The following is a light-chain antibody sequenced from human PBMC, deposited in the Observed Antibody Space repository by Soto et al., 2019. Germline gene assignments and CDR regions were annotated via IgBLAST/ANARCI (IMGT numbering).Light chain of an antibody. J-gene: IGLJ3*02. CDR3: QAYDYSLTAFV. V-gene: IGLV1-40*01. CDR1: SSDIGAGYP. Sequence: QSVLTQPPSVSGAPGQRVTISCTGSSSDIGAGYPVHWYQQLPGTAPKLLVAGNRPSGVPDRFSVSKSGASASLAITGLQAEDEADYYCQAYDYSLTAFVFGGGTKLTVL. CDR2: G.